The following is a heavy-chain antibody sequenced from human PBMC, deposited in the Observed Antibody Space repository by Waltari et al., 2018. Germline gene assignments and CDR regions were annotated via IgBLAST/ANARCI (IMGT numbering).Heavy chain of an antibody. J-gene: IGHJ5*02. V-gene: IGHV3-23*04. CDR3: AKVPSLPVVAATARWFDP. D-gene: IGHD2-15*01. CDR1: GFTFSSYA. Sequence: EVQLVESGGGLVQPGGSLRLSCAASGFTFSSYAMSWVRQAPGKGLEWVSAISGSGGSTYYADSVKGRFTISRDKSKNTLYLQMNSLRAEDTAVYYCAKVPSLPVVAATARWFDPWGQGTLVTVSS. CDR2: ISGSGGST.